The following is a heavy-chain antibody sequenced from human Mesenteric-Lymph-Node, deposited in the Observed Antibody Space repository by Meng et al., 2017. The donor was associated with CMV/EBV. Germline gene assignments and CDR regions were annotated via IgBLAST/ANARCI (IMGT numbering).Heavy chain of an antibody. Sequence: TLSSYGMHWVRQAPGKGLEWVAFIRYDGSNKYYADSVKGRFTISRDNSKNTLYLQMNSLRAEDTAVYYCAMSFFTYYYDSSGPPGDYWGQGTLVTVSS. CDR2: IRYDGSNK. CDR1: TLSSYG. D-gene: IGHD3-22*01. CDR3: AMSFFTYYYDSSGPPGDY. V-gene: IGHV3-30*02. J-gene: IGHJ4*02.